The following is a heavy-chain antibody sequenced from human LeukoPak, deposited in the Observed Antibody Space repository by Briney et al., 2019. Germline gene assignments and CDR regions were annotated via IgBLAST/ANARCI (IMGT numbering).Heavy chain of an antibody. CDR1: GFSFSSYI. D-gene: IGHD1-26*01. CDR2: ISSDSSDI. CDR3: ARNAGPYSGSYIAY. V-gene: IGHV3-21*01. Sequence: GGSLRLSWAASGFSFSSYIMNWVRQAPGKGLEWVASISSDSSDIYNADSVKGRFTISRDNAKNSLYLQMNSLKAEDTAVYYCARNAGPYSGSYIAYWGQGTLVTVSS. J-gene: IGHJ4*02.